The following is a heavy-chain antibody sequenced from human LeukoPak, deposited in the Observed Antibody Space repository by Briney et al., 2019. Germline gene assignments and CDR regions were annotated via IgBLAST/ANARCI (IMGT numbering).Heavy chain of an antibody. Sequence: SETLSLTCTVSGGPISSGGYSWSWIRQPPGKGLEWIGYIYHSGSTYYNPSLKSRVTISVDRSKNQFSLKLSSVTAADTAVYYCARGVVANGDFDYWGQGTLVTVSS. CDR3: ARGVVANGDFDY. V-gene: IGHV4-30-2*01. CDR2: IYHSGST. J-gene: IGHJ4*02. CDR1: GGPISSGGYS. D-gene: IGHD2-15*01.